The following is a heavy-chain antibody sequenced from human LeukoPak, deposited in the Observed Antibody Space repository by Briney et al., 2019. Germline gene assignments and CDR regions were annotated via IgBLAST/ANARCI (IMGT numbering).Heavy chain of an antibody. J-gene: IGHJ6*02. Sequence: ASVKVSCKASGYTFTNYYMHWVRQAPGQGLEWMAMINPSAGSTSYAQKFQGSVAMTRDTSTTTVYMELSSLRSEDTAVYYCARGHPRIAVGDYLHYGMGVWGQGTTVTVS. V-gene: IGHV1-46*01. CDR2: INPSAGST. D-gene: IGHD6-19*01. CDR3: ARGHPRIAVGDYLHYGMGV. CDR1: GYTFTNYY.